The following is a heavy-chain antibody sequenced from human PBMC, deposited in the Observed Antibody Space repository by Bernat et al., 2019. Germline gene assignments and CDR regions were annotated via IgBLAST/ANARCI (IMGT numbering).Heavy chain of an antibody. CDR1: GFTFSSYS. J-gene: IGHJ3*02. CDR3: ARNYDVLSGYYNAFDI. D-gene: IGHD3-9*01. V-gene: IGHV3-21*01. Sequence: EVQLVESGGGLVRPGGSLRLSCAASGFTFSSYSMNWVGQAPGEGLEWVSSISSSSSYIYYADSVIGHFTHSTDNTKNSLYLQMSSLNAEDTAVYYCARNYDVLSGYYNAFDIWGQGTMVTVSS. CDR2: ISSSSSYI.